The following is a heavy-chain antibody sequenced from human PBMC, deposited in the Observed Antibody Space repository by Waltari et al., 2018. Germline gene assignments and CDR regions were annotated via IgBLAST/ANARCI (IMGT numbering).Heavy chain of an antibody. CDR1: GGSISSSRYY. CDR2: IYYSGST. D-gene: IGHD6-6*01. V-gene: IGHV4-39*01. Sequence: QLQLQESGPGLVKPSETLSLTCTVSGGSISSSRYYWGWIRQPPGKGLEWIGSIYYSGSTYYNPSLKSRVTISVDTSKNQFSLKLSSVTAADTAVYYCARQRGIAARPKWYFDLWGRGTLVTVSS. J-gene: IGHJ2*01. CDR3: ARQRGIAARPKWYFDL.